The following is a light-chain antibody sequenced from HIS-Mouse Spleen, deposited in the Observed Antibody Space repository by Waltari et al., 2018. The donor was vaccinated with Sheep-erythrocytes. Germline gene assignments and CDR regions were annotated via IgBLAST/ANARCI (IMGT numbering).Light chain of an antibody. J-gene: IGLJ3*02. Sequence: PGQSITISCTGTSRDVGSYNLVSWYQQHPGKAPKLMIYEGSKRPSGVSNRFSGSKSGNTASLTISGLQAEDEADYYCCSYAGSSTPWVFGGGTKLTVL. CDR1: SRDVGSYNL. V-gene: IGLV2-23*01. CDR3: CSYAGSSTPWV. CDR2: EGS.